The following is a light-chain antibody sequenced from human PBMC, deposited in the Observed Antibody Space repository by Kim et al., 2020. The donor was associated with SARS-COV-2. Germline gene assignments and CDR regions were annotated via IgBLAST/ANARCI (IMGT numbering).Light chain of an antibody. CDR1: KLGDKY. J-gene: IGLJ2*01. CDR3: QTWDSSSRHVV. V-gene: IGLV3-1*01. CDR2: QDN. Sequence: PGQTASITCSGDKLGDKYASWYQQKPGRSPVLVVYQDNKRPSGIPERFSGSNSGNTATLTISGTRAMDDADYYCQTWDSSSRHVVFGGGTKLTVL.